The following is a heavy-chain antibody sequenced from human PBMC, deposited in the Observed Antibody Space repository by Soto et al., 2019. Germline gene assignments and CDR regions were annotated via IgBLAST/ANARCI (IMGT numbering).Heavy chain of an antibody. CDR2: IYSGGTT. CDR1: GFTVSKNY. V-gene: IGHV3-53*01. J-gene: IGHJ6*02. Sequence: PVACLRPSCAASGFTVSKNYMSWFREAPGKGLEWVSVIYSGGTTYYADSVKGRFTISRDNSKNTLYLQMNGLRAEDTAVYFCARGVAGTYYYYYGMDVWGQGTTVTV. CDR3: ARGVAGTYYYYYGMDV. D-gene: IGHD1-1*01.